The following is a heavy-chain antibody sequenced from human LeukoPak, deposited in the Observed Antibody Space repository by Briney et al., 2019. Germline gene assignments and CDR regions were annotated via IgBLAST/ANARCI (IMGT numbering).Heavy chain of an antibody. CDR3: ACHSGSPPPYYYYYMDV. V-gene: IGHV4-59*01. CDR1: GGSISSYY. CDR2: IYYSGST. D-gene: IGHD1-26*01. Sequence: PSETLSLTCTVSGGSISSYYWSWIRQPPGKGLEWVGYIYYSGSTNYNPSLKSRVTISVDTSKNQFSLKLSSVTAADTAVYYCACHSGSPPPYYYYYMDVWGKGTTVTVSS. J-gene: IGHJ6*03.